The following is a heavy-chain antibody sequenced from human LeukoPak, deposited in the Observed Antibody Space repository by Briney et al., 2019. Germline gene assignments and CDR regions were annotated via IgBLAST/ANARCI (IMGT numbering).Heavy chain of an antibody. D-gene: IGHD2-15*01. J-gene: IGHJ4*02. Sequence: GGSLRLYCAVSGFSFSSYSMNWVRQAPGKGLEWVSSISSSSSYIYYADSVKGRFTISRDNAKKSLYVQMNSLRAEDTAVYYCARSRGYYCSAGSCYYPFDYWGQGTLVTVSS. CDR1: GFSFSSYS. V-gene: IGHV3-21*01. CDR3: ARSRGYYCSAGSCYYPFDY. CDR2: ISSSSSYI.